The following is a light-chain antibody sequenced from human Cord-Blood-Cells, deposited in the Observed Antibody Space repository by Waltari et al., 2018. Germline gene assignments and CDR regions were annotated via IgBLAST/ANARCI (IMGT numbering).Light chain of an antibody. Sequence: IVMTQSPDSLPVSLGERPTINYKSSPSVLYSSNNKNYLAWYQQKPGQPPKLLIYWASTRESGVPDRFSGSGSGTDFTLTISSLQAEDVAVYYCQQYYSTPLTFGGGTKVEIK. CDR1: PSVLYSSNNKNY. CDR3: QQYYSTPLT. CDR2: WAS. J-gene: IGKJ4*01. V-gene: IGKV4-1*01.